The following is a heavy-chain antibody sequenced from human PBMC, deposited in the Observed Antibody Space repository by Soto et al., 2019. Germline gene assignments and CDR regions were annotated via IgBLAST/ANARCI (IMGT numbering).Heavy chain of an antibody. Sequence: QIQLVQSGPEVKKPGASVRVSCKDSGYTFSEHGFSWVRQGPGQGLEWLGWISAYTGVTDYAQKFHGRLTLTTDTSTSTAYMKLRSLRSDDTAVYYCAKDRPRLTQQFNGVSWGKGTLVTVSS. CDR1: GYTFSEHG. CDR3: AKDRPRLTQQFNGVS. CDR2: ISAYTGVT. J-gene: IGHJ5*02. V-gene: IGHV1-18*01. D-gene: IGHD2-8*01.